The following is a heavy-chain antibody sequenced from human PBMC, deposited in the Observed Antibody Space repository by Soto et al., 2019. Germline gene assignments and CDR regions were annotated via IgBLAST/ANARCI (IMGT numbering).Heavy chain of an antibody. CDR1: GGTFSSYA. V-gene: IGHV1-69*06. CDR2: IIPIFGTA. Sequence: ASVKFSCKASGGTFSSYAISWVRQAPGQGLEWMGGIIPIFGTANYAQKFQGRVTITADKSTSTAYMELSSLRSEDTAVYYCARRSGGKRFFDYWGQGTLVTVSS. CDR3: ARRSGGKRFFDY. D-gene: IGHD2-15*01. J-gene: IGHJ4*02.